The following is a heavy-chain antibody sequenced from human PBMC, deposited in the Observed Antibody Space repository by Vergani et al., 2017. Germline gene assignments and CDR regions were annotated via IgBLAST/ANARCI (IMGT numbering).Heavy chain of an antibody. V-gene: IGHV3-23*04. CDR3: AKAPAFYDWDWFDP. CDR2: ISGSGGST. Sequence: VQLVESGGGVVQPGRSLRLSCAASGFTFSSYGMHWVRQAPGKGLEWVSAISGSGGSTYYADSVKGRFTISRDNSKTTLYLQMNSLRAEDTAVYYCAKAPAFYDWDWFDPWGQGTLVTVSS. CDR1: GFTFSSYG. J-gene: IGHJ5*02. D-gene: IGHD5/OR15-5a*01.